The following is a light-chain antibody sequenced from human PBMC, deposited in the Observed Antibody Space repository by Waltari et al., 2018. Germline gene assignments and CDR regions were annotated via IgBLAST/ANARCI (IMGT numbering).Light chain of an antibody. Sequence: QSALTQPASGSGSPEQSITISCTGTSSDVGSYNLVSWYQQHPGKAPKLMIYEGSKRPSGISSRFSGSKSGNTASLTISGLQAEDEADYYCSSYAGSTTFVIFGGGTKLTVL. CDR2: EGS. V-gene: IGLV2-23*03. CDR3: SSYAGSTTFVI. J-gene: IGLJ2*01. CDR1: SSDVGSYNL.